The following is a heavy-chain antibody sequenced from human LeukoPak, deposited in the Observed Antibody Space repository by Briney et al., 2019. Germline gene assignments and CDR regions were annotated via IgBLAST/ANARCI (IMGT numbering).Heavy chain of an antibody. CDR3: ARCGAAVTTHFSH. CDR1: GYSFSIYG. CDR2: ISASDGTT. Sequence: GASVKVSCKASGYSFSIYGITWARQAPGQGLEYLGWISASDGTTNYAQKVQDRVTMTTDISTSTAYLELRSLRSEDTAVYYCARCGAAVTTHFSHWGQGTLVTVSS. D-gene: IGHD4-17*01. J-gene: IGHJ4*02. V-gene: IGHV1-18*01.